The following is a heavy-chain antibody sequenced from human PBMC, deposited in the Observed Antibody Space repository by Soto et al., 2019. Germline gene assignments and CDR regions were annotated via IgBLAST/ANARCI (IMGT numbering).Heavy chain of an antibody. CDR3: ARWAPLYGGNNGFDY. Sequence: SETLSLTCAVYGGSFSGYYWSWIRQPPGKGLEWIGEINHSGSTNYNPSLKSRVTISVDTSKNQFSLKLSSVTAADTAVYYCARWAPLYGGNNGFDYWGQGTLVTVSS. CDR1: GGSFSGYY. J-gene: IGHJ4*02. D-gene: IGHD4-17*01. V-gene: IGHV4-34*01. CDR2: INHSGST.